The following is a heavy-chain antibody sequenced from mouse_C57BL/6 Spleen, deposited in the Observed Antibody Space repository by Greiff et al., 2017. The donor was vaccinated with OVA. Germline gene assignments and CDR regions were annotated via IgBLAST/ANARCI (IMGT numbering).Heavy chain of an antibody. V-gene: IGHV5-6*01. Sequence: EVTVVESGGDLVKPGGSLKLSCEASGFTFSSYGMSWVRQTPDKRLEWVATISSGGSYTYYPDSVKGRFTISRDNAKNPLYLQLSSLKSEDTAMYYCASDDCVGYAMDYWGQGTPVTVSS. CDR2: ISSGGSYT. CDR1: GFTFSSYG. D-gene: IGHD2-4*01. J-gene: IGHJ4*01. CDR3: ASDDCVGYAMDY.